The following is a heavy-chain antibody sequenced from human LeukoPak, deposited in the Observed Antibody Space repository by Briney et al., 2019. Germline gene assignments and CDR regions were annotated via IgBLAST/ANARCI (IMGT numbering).Heavy chain of an antibody. J-gene: IGHJ4*02. V-gene: IGHV3-66*01. CDR3: ASRGAVYTGSFDC. CDR1: GFTVSSNY. CDR2: IYTGGST. Sequence: GGSLRLSCAASGFTVSSNYMGWVRQAPGRGLEWVSVIYTGGSTNSADSVKGRFSISRDTSKNTLYLQMNSLRAEDTAVYYCASRGAVYTGSFDCWGQGTLVTVSS. D-gene: IGHD2-2*02.